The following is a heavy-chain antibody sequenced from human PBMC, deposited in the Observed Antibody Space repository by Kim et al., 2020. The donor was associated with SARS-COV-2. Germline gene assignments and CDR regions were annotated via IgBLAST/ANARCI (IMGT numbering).Heavy chain of an antibody. CDR3: ARDLYCGGDCYPPETYYGMDV. J-gene: IGHJ6*02. Sequence: SETLSLTCTVSGGSISSSSYYWGWIRQPPGKGLEWIGSIYYSGSTYYNPSLKSRVTISVDTSKNQFSLKLSSVTAADTAVYYCARDLYCGGDCYPPETYYGMDVWGQGTTVTVSS. D-gene: IGHD2-21*02. CDR2: IYYSGST. V-gene: IGHV4-39*07. CDR1: GGSISSSSYY.